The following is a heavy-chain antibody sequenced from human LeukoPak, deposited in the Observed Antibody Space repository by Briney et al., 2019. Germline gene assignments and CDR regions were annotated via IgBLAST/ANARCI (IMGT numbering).Heavy chain of an antibody. V-gene: IGHV5-51*01. J-gene: IGHJ6*02. Sequence: GESLKISCKGSGYSFTSYWIGWVRQMPGKGLEWTGIIYPGDSDTRYSPSFQGQVTISADKSISTAYLQWSSLKASDTAMYYCARRATYYDFWSGEYGMDVWGQGTTVTVSS. CDR1: GYSFTSYW. D-gene: IGHD3-3*01. CDR2: IYPGDSDT. CDR3: ARRATYYDFWSGEYGMDV.